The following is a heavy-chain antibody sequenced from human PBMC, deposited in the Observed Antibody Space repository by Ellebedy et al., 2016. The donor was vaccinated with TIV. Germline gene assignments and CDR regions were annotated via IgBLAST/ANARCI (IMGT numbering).Heavy chain of an antibody. CDR2: IYYSGST. Sequence: SETLSLTCTVSGGSISGHFWSWIRQPPGKGLEWIGYIYYSGSTNYNPSLKNRVTISVDTSKNQFSLNLSSVTAADTAVYYCARERHYGMDVWGQGTTVTVSS. CDR3: ARERHYGMDV. V-gene: IGHV4-59*11. CDR1: GGSISGHF. D-gene: IGHD1-1*01. J-gene: IGHJ6*02.